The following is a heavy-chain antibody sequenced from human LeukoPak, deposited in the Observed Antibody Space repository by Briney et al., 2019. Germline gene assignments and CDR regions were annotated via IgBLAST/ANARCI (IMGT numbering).Heavy chain of an antibody. Sequence: SQTLSLTCTVSGGSISSGDYYWSWIRQPPGKGLEWIGYIYYSGSTYYNPSLKSRVTISVDTSKNQSSLKLSSVTAADTAVYYCARDYGIAVAGTDAFDIWGQGTMVTVSS. J-gene: IGHJ3*02. CDR1: GGSISSGDYY. CDR2: IYYSGST. D-gene: IGHD6-19*01. CDR3: ARDYGIAVAGTDAFDI. V-gene: IGHV4-30-4*01.